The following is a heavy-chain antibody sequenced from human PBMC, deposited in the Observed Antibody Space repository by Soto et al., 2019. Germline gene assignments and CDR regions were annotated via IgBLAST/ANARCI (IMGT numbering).Heavy chain of an antibody. CDR2: INAGNGNT. J-gene: IGHJ6*02. CDR1: GYTFTSYA. Sequence: ASVKVSCKASGYTFTSYAMYWVRQAPGQRLEWMGWINAGNGNTKYSQKFQGRVTITRDTSASTAYMELSSLRFEDTAVYYCARVSPGYSSSWYTFGYYYYGMDVWGQGTLVTVSS. V-gene: IGHV1-3*01. D-gene: IGHD6-13*01. CDR3: ARVSPGYSSSWYTFGYYYYGMDV.